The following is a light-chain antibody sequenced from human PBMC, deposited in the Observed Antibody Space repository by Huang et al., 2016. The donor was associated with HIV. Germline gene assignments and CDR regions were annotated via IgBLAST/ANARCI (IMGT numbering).Light chain of an antibody. V-gene: IGKV4-1*01. CDR1: QSVLYSSNNKNY. J-gene: IGKJ4*01. CDR3: QQYYSTPLT. Sequence: DIVMTQSPDSLAVSLGGRATINCKSGQSVLYSSNNKNYLAWYQQKPGQPPKLLIYGASTRESGVPDRFSGSGSGTDFTLTISSLQAEDVAVYYCQQYYSTPLTFGGGTKVEIK. CDR2: GAS.